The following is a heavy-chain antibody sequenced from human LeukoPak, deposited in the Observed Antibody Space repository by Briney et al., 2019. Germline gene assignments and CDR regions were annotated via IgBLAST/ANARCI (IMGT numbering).Heavy chain of an antibody. D-gene: IGHD3-10*02. CDR1: GYTFTGYY. CDR3: ARGVRFPDRTYYFDY. CDR2: INPTSGGT. Sequence: ASVKVSCKASGYTFTGYYMHWVRQVPGQGPEWMGWINPTSGGTKYAQKFRGRVTMTRNTSISTAYMELSSLRSEDTAVYYCARGVRFPDRTYYFDYWGQGTLVTVSS. V-gene: IGHV1-2*02. J-gene: IGHJ4*02.